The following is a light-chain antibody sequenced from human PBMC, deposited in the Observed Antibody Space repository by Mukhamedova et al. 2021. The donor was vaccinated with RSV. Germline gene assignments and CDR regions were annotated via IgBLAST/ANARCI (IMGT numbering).Light chain of an antibody. J-gene: IGKJ3*01. CDR2: DAS. V-gene: IGKV1D-13*01. CDR3: LHFDHDNYPFT. Sequence: WYQRRVHGRAPNLLIYDASSLQRGVPPRFSGSGSGTDFSLTVSGLQPEDFATYYCLHFDHDNYPFTFGPGTKVETK.